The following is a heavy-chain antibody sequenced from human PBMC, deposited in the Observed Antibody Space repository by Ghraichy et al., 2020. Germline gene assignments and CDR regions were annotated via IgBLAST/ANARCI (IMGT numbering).Heavy chain of an antibody. CDR3: ALGGERDLEGYYSSFFDY. J-gene: IGHJ4*02. Sequence: SVKVSCKTPGVIFNNHAISWVRQGPGQGPEWMGRIIPILDATDYIEKFQGRVTITADKPTSTIYVELRNLTHADTAMYYCALGGERDLEGYYSSFFDYWGQGTLITVSS. D-gene: IGHD3-16*01. CDR1: GVIFNNHA. CDR2: IIPILDAT. V-gene: IGHV1-69*04.